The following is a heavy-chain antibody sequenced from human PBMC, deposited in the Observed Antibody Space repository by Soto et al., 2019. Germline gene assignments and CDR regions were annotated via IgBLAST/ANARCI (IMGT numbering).Heavy chain of an antibody. CDR1: GFTFSSYW. CDR3: ARVMAPLDYYDSSGPLGAFDI. Sequence: PGGSLRLSCAASGFTFSSYWMSWVRQAPGKGLEWVANIKQDGSEKYYVDSVKGRFTISRDNAKNSLYPQMNSLRAEDTAVYYCARVMAPLDYYDSSGPLGAFDIWGQGTMVTVSS. J-gene: IGHJ3*02. CDR2: IKQDGSEK. V-gene: IGHV3-7*05. D-gene: IGHD3-22*01.